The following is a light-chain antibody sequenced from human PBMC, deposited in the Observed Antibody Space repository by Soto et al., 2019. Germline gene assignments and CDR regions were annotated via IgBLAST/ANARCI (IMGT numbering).Light chain of an antibody. CDR1: QTIATF. Sequence: DIQMTQSPSPLSSSVGDRVTITCRASQTIATFLNWYQRQPRKAPKLLIYGASTLQSGVPSRLSGSGSGADFTIAIRSLQPEYDATYYCQLSHKTLTFGQGTRLEIK. J-gene: IGKJ5*01. CDR3: QLSHKTLT. CDR2: GAS. V-gene: IGKV1-39*01.